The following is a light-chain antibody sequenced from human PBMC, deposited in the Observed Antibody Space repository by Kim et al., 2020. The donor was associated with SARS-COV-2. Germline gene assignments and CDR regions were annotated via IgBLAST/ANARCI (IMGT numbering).Light chain of an antibody. J-gene: IGLJ3*02. CDR3: GTWDSSLSAGV. CDR2: DNN. V-gene: IGLV1-51*01. Sequence: GRKVTISCSGSSSNSGSSYICWYQQLPGTAPKLLIYDNNKRPSGIPDRFSGSKSGTSATLGITGLQTGDEADYYCGTWDSSLSAGVFGGGTQLTVL. CDR1: SSNSGSSY.